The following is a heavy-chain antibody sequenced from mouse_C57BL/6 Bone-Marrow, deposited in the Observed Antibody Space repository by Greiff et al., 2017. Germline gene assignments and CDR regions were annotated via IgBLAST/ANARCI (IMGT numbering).Heavy chain of an antibody. CDR2: IDPSDSET. CDR1: GYTFTSYW. Sequence: VQLQQPGAELVRPGSSVKLSCKASGYTFTSYWMHWVKQRPIQGLEWIGNIDPSDSETHYNQKFKDKATLTVDKSSSTAYMQLSSLTSEDSAVYSCARGRAYSSGYEGAYWGQGTLVTVSA. J-gene: IGHJ3*01. D-gene: IGHD3-2*02. V-gene: IGHV1-52*01. CDR3: ARGRAYSSGYEGAY.